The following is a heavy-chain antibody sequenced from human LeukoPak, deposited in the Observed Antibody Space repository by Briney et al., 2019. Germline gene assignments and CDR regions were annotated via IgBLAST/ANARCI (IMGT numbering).Heavy chain of an antibody. D-gene: IGHD2-15*01. CDR3: ARATRSSFDY. CDR2: IYHSGST. Sequence: PSETLSLTCAVSGGSISSGGYSWSWIRQPPGKGLEWIGYIYHSGSTYYNPSLKSRVTISVDRSKNQFSLKLSSVTAADTAVYYCARATRSSFDYWGQGTLVTVSS. V-gene: IGHV4-30-2*01. J-gene: IGHJ4*02. CDR1: GGSISSGGYS.